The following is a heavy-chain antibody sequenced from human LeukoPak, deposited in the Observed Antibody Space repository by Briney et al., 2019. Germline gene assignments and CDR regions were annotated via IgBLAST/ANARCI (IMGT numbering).Heavy chain of an antibody. J-gene: IGHJ5*02. Sequence: SETLSLTCTVSGGSISSYYWSWIRQPPGKGLEWIGYIYYSGRPNYNPSLKSRVTISVDTSKNQFSLKLSSVTAADAAVYYCARDYSRGWYWFDPWVQGTLVTDSS. D-gene: IGHD6-19*01. V-gene: IGHV4-59*01. CDR1: GGSISSYY. CDR2: IYYSGRP. CDR3: ARDYSRGWYWFDP.